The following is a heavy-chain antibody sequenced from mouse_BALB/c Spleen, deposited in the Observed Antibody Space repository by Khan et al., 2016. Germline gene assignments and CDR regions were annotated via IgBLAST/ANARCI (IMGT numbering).Heavy chain of an antibody. V-gene: IGHV3-2*02. D-gene: IGHD2-4*01. Sequence: EVQLQESGPGLVKPSQSLSLTCAVTGYSITSDYAWNWIRQFPGNKLEWMGYVTYSGSTSYNPSLKSRISITRDPSKNQFFLQLNSVTTEDTATXYCARGDYDGTYYGMDYWGQGTSVTVSS. CDR1: GYSITSDYA. CDR2: VTYSGST. J-gene: IGHJ4*01. CDR3: ARGDYDGTYYGMDY.